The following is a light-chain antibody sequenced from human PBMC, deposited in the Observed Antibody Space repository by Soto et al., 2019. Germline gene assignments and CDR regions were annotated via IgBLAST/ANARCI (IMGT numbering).Light chain of an antibody. Sequence: QSALTQPRSASGSPGQSITISCTGTSSDVGGYNDVSWYQQHPAKAPKLIIFDVSKRPSGVPNRFAGSKSGNTASLTISGLRAEDEADYYCCSYVGRNTYFFGTGTKVTVL. CDR2: DVS. J-gene: IGLJ1*01. CDR1: SSDVGGYND. V-gene: IGLV2-11*01. CDR3: CSYVGRNTYF.